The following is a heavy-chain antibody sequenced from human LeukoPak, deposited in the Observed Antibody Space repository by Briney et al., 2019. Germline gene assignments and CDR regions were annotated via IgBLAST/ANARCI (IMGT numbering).Heavy chain of an antibody. CDR1: GYTFTSYG. V-gene: IGHV1-18*01. J-gene: IGHJ4*02. CDR2: ISAYNGNT. CDR3: ARGSTARYYYDSSGYYRGAVDY. D-gene: IGHD3-22*01. Sequence: ASVKVSCKASGYTFTSYGISWVRQAPGQGREWMGWISAYNGNTNDVQKLQGRVTMTTDTSTSTAYMELWSLRSDDTAVYYCARGSTARYYYDSSGYYRGAVDYWGQGTLVTISS.